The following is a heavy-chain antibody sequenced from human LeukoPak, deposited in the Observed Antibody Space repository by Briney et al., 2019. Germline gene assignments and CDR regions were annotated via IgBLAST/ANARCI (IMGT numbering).Heavy chain of an antibody. CDR1: GFNFDDNA. Sequence: GGSLRLSCAASGFNFDDNAMHWVRQFPGKGLQWVSGIYWNSGLIGYADSVKGRFTISRDNAKNTLYLQMNSLRAEDTALYYWERDGSGVFRFVENIFDLGGLGAGVIVSS. CDR2: IYWNSGLI. CDR3: ERDGSGVFRFVENIFDL. V-gene: IGHV3-9*01. J-gene: IGHJ4*02. D-gene: IGHD2-21*01.